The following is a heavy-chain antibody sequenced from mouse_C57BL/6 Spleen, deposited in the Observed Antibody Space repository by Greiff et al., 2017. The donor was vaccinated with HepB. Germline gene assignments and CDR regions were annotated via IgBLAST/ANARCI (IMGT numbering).Heavy chain of an antibody. J-gene: IGHJ4*01. CDR2: IWSDGST. CDR1: GFSLTSYG. V-gene: IGHV2-6-1*01. Sequence: QVQLQQSGPGLVAPSQSLSITCTVSGFSLTSYGVHWVRQPPGKGLEWLVVIWSDGSTTYNSALKSRLSISKDNSKSQVFLKMNSRQTDDTAMYYCARHYFFSNAMDYWGQGTSVTVSS. CDR3: ARHYFFSNAMDY.